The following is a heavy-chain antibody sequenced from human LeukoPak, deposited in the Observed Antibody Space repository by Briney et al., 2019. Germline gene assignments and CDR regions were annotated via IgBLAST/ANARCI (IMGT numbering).Heavy chain of an antibody. CDR2: IYYSGST. D-gene: IGHD6-13*01. Sequence: PSETLSLTCTVSGGSVSSGSYYWSWIRQPPGKGLEWIGYIYYSGSTNYNPSLKSRVTISVDTSNNQFSLKLSSVTAADTAVYYCARRLSVAAGYFDYWGQGTLVTVSS. CDR1: GGSVSSGSYY. V-gene: IGHV4-61*01. CDR3: ARRLSVAAGYFDY. J-gene: IGHJ4*02.